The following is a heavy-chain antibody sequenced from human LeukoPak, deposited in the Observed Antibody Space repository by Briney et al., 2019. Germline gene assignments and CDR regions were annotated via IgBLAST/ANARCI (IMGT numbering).Heavy chain of an antibody. CDR3: ARGSVNPFDY. CDR2: IYSGGST. Sequence: GGSLRLSCAASGFTVSSNYMSWVRQAPGKGLEWVSVIYSGGSTYYADSVKGRFTISRDNFKGTLSLQMNGLRAEDTAVYFCARGSVNPFDYWGQGTLVTVSS. CDR1: GFTVSSNY. J-gene: IGHJ4*02. D-gene: IGHD5/OR15-5a*01. V-gene: IGHV3-53*01.